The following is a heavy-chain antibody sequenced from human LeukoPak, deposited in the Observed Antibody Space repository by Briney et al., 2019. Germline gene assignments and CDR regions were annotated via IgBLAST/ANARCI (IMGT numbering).Heavy chain of an antibody. CDR2: INHSGST. CDR1: GGSFSGYY. V-gene: IGHV4-34*01. Sequence: NPSETLSLTCAVYGGSFSGYYWSWIRQPPGKGLEWIGEINHSGSTNYNPSLKSRVTISVDTSKNQFSLKLSSVTAADTAVYYCASTYRPSIAAAGDFDYWGQGTLVTVSS. D-gene: IGHD6-13*01. J-gene: IGHJ4*02. CDR3: ASTYRPSIAAAGDFDY.